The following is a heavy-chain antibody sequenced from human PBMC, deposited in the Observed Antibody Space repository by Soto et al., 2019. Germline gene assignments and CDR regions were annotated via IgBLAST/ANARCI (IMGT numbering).Heavy chain of an antibody. J-gene: IGHJ1*01. V-gene: IGHV5-10-1*01. D-gene: IGHD4-17*01. CDR2: IDPSVLFI. Sequence: PWDSVKVSGKGCGHIFSNYHIAWVRQMPGKGLEWMVRIDPSVLFITYSPFFEGHVTISVYKSISTAYLKSNSLTTSDNAMYYCARPGIHTVTLKYLRHWDRGTLVAVSS. CDR3: ARPGIHTVTLKYLRH. CDR1: GHIFSNYH.